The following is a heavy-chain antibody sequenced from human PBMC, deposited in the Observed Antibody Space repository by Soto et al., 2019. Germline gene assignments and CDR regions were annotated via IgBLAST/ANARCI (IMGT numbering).Heavy chain of an antibody. CDR3: ARSIRGPRRFNGMDV. J-gene: IGHJ6*02. CDR1: GFSLTSPGMC. D-gene: IGHD1-20*01. V-gene: IGHV2-70*13. Sequence: SGPTLVNHTETLTLTCTFSGFSLTSPGMCVSWIRQPPGKALEWLALIERDDDDKYYSTSLKTRLTISKDTRKNQVVLTMANMDPADTGTYYCARSIRGPRRFNGMDVWGQGTTVTVS. CDR2: IERDDDDK.